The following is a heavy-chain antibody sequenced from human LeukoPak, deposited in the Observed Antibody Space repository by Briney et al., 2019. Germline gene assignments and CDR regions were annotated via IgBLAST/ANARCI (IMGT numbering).Heavy chain of an antibody. CDR1: GYTFTGYY. V-gene: IGHV1-2*02. Sequence: GASVKVSCKASGYTFTGYYMHWVRQAPGQGLEWMGWIIPNSGGTNYAQKFQGRVTMTRDTSISTAYMELSRLRSDDTAVYYCARVAPRYYDILTGYYLSGGFDYWGQGTLVTVSS. CDR3: ARVAPRYYDILTGYYLSGGFDY. J-gene: IGHJ4*02. CDR2: IIPNSGGT. D-gene: IGHD3-9*01.